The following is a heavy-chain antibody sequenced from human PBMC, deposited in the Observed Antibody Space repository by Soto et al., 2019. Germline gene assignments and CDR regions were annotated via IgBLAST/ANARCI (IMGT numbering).Heavy chain of an antibody. CDR1: GSSFNTYG. J-gene: IGHJ3*01. V-gene: IGHV1-18*04. D-gene: IGHD1-20*01. Sequence: QVQLVQSGSEVKKPGDSVKVSCKASGSSFNTYGFSWVRQAPGQGLEWMGWISAYNGNTNSAEKVQERVTMTTDADTTTVYMELRSLRADDTAVYYCARGAKYKSKWHTRSPFDVWGQGTMVTVAS. CDR3: ARGAKYKSKWHTRSPFDV. CDR2: ISAYNGNT.